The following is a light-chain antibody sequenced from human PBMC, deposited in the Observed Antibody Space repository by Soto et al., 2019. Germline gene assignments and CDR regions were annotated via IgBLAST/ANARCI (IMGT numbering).Light chain of an antibody. CDR1: SSDVGSYDL. Sequence: QSVLTQPASVSGPPGQSIVISCNGSSSDVGSYDLVSWYLQYPGKAPKVIIFEGTKRPSGVSDRFSGSKSGNTASLTISGLQAEDEADYYCQAYDYSLTASVFGGGTKLTVL. V-gene: IGLV2-23*01. CDR2: EGT. J-gene: IGLJ3*02. CDR3: QAYDYSLTASV.